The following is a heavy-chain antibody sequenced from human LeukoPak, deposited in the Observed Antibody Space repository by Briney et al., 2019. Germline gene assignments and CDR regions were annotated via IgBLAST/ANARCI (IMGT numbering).Heavy chain of an antibody. D-gene: IGHD1-1*01. J-gene: IGHJ3*02. V-gene: IGHV4-59*01. Sequence: SETLSLTCTVSGGSISSYYWSWIRQPPGKGLEWIGYIYYSGSTNYNPSLKSRVTISVDTSKNQFSLKLSSVTAADTAVYYCARGERSRAFDIWGQGTMVTVSS. CDR1: GGSISSYY. CDR3: ARGERSRAFDI. CDR2: IYYSGST.